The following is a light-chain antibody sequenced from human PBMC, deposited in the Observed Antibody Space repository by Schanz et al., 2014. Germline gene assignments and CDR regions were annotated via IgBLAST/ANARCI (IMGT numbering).Light chain of an antibody. CDR1: GGDYGGFHY. CDR2: DVS. CDR3: SSYTSSNTGV. Sequence: QSVLTQPASVSGSPGQSITISCTGTGGDYGGFHYVSWYQQHPGKAPKLMIHDVSNRPSGVSNRFSGSKSGNTASLTISGLQAEDEADYYCSSYTSSNTGVFGGGTKLTVL. V-gene: IGLV2-14*03. J-gene: IGLJ3*02.